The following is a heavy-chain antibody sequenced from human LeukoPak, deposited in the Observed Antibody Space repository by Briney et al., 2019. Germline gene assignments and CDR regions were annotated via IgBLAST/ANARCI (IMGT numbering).Heavy chain of an antibody. CDR1: GGSFSGHY. Sequence: SETLSLTCAVYGGSFSGHYWSWIRQPPGKGLEWIGEINHSGSTNYNPSLKSRGPISVDTSKNQFSLKLTSVTAANTAVYYCAREAYYDFWSGYYHASYFDYWGQGTLVTVSS. V-gene: IGHV4-34*01. CDR2: INHSGST. J-gene: IGHJ4*02. D-gene: IGHD3-3*01. CDR3: AREAYYDFWSGYYHASYFDY.